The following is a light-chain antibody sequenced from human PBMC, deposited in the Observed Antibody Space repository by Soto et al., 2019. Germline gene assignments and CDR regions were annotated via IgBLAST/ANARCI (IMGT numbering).Light chain of an antibody. Sequence: QSALTQPPSVSGAPGQRVTISCTGSSSNIGAGYDVHWYQQLPGTAPKLLIYGNYNRPSGVPDRFSGSKSGTSASPAITGLQAEDEADYYCQSYDSSLSVVVFGGGTKVTVL. V-gene: IGLV1-40*01. CDR3: QSYDSSLSVVV. CDR1: SSNIGAGYD. J-gene: IGLJ2*01. CDR2: GNY.